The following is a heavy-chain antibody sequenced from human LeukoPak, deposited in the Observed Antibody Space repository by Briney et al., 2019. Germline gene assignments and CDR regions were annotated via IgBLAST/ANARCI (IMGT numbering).Heavy chain of an antibody. CDR3: ARVRYDYVWGSYRPTRFDP. D-gene: IGHD3-16*02. CDR2: IIPIFGTA. J-gene: IGHJ5*02. V-gene: IGHV1-69*13. Sequence: ASVKVSCKASGGTFSSYAISWVRQAPGQGLEWMGGIIPIFGTANYAQKCQGRVTITADESTSTAYMELSSLRSEDTAVYYCARVRYDYVWGSYRPTRFDPWGQGTLVTVSS. CDR1: GGTFSSYA.